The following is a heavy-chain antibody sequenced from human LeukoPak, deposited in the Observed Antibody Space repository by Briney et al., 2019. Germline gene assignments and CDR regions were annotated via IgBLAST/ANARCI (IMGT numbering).Heavy chain of an antibody. V-gene: IGHV3-53*01. CDR1: GFTVSNYY. D-gene: IGHD5-12*01. CDR3: AREYSAYDRLDY. J-gene: IGHJ4*02. Sequence: PGGSLRLSCAASGFTVSNYYMNWVRQAPGKGLEWVSVIYSGGPTYYANSVKGRFTISRDNSKNTVNLQMNSLRVEDTAVYYCAREYSAYDRLDYWGRGALVTVSS. CDR2: IYSGGPT.